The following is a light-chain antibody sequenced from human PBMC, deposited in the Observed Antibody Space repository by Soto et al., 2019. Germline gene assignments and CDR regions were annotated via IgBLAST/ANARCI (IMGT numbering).Light chain of an antibody. Sequence: DIQMTQSPSTLSGSVGDRVTITCRASQTISSWLAWYQQQPGKAPKLLIYKASTLKSGVPSRFSGSGSGTEFTLTISSLQPDDFATYYGQHYNSYSEAFGQGTKVDIK. V-gene: IGKV1-5*03. J-gene: IGKJ1*01. CDR1: QTISSW. CDR2: KAS. CDR3: QHYNSYSEA.